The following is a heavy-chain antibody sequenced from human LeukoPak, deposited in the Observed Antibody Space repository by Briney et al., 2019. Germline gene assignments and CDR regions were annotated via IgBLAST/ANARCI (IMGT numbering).Heavy chain of an antibody. Sequence: GGSLRLSCAASGFTFRTYNMNWVRQAPGKGLEWVSYITSGGTTIYYAVSVKGRFTISRDNAKNSLYLQMNSLRAEDTAVYYCAELGITMIGGVWGKGTPVTISS. CDR1: GFTFRTYN. D-gene: IGHD3-10*02. CDR2: ITSGGTTI. V-gene: IGHV3-48*01. CDR3: AELGITMIGGV. J-gene: IGHJ6*04.